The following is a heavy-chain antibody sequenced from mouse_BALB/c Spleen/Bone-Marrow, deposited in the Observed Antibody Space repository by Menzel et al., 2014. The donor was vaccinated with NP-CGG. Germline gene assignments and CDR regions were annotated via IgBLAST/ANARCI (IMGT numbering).Heavy chain of an antibody. CDR1: GFNIXDTY. V-gene: IGHV14-3*02. Sequence: VHVKQSGAELVKPGASVKLSCTASGFNIXDTYMHWVKQRPEQGLEWIGRIDPANGDTKYDPKFQGKATITADTSSNTAHLQLSSLTSEDTAVYYCARYLIFYDYDEAMDYWGQGTSVTVSS. J-gene: IGHJ4*01. D-gene: IGHD2-4*01. CDR2: IDPANGDT. CDR3: ARYLIFYDYDEAMDY.